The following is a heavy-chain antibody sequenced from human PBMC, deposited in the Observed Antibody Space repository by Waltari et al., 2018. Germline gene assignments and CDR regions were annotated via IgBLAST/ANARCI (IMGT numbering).Heavy chain of an antibody. V-gene: IGHV3-30*18. CDR1: GFTFSSYG. J-gene: IGHJ5*02. CDR3: AKGVQYPLDWFDP. Sequence: QVQLVESGGGVVQPGRSLRLSCAASGFTFSSYGMHWVPQAPGKGLEWVAVISYDGSNKYYADSVKGRFTISRDNSKNTLYLQMNSLRAEDTAVYYCAKGVQYPLDWFDPWGQGTLVTVSS. D-gene: IGHD4-4*01. CDR2: ISYDGSNK.